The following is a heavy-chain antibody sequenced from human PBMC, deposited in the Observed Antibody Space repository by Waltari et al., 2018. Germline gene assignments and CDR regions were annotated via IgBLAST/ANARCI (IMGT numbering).Heavy chain of an antibody. D-gene: IGHD3-16*01. CDR2: IKQDGSEK. CDR1: GFTFSSYW. J-gene: IGHJ4*02. Sequence: EVQLVESGGGLVQPGGSLRLSCAASGFTFSSYWMSWVRQAPGRGLEWVANIKQDGSEKYYVDSVKGRFTISRDNAKNSLYLQMNSLRAEDTAVYYCARSLSYDYVWGSPGLTYFDYWGQGTLVTVSS. CDR3: ARSLSYDYVWGSPGLTYFDY. V-gene: IGHV3-7*01.